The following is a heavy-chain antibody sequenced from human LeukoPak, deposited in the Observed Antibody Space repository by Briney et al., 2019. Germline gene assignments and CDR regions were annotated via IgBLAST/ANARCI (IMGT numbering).Heavy chain of an antibody. CDR2: ISYDGSNK. J-gene: IGHJ4*02. Sequence: GRSLRLSCVASGFTFSSYGMHWVRQAPGKGLEWVAVISYDGSNKYYTDSVKGRFTISRDNSKNTLYLQVNSLRAEDTAVYYCAKDSWNYFLGGSRPRHFDYWGQGTLVTVSS. V-gene: IGHV3-30*18. CDR3: AKDSWNYFLGGSRPRHFDY. CDR1: GFTFSSYG. D-gene: IGHD1-7*01.